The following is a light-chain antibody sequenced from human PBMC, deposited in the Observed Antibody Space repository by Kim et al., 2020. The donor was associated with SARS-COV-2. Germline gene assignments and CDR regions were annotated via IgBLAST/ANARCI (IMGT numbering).Light chain of an antibody. CDR1: QTVTSNY. Sequence: EIVLTQSPGTLSLSPGERATLSCRASQTVTSNYLAWYQQKPGQAPRLLIYGASSRATGIPDRFSGSGSGTDFTLTISRLEPEDFAVYYGQQYGSSPATFGQGTKVDIK. CDR3: QQYGSSPAT. J-gene: IGKJ1*01. V-gene: IGKV3-20*01. CDR2: GAS.